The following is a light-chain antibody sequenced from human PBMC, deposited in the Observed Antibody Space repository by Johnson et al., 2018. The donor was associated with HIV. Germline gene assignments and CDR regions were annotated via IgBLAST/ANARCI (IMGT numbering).Light chain of an antibody. CDR3: GAWDSSLSAYV. CDR2: DNN. V-gene: IGLV1-51*01. J-gene: IGLJ1*01. Sequence: SVLTQPPSVSAAPGQKVTISCSGSNSNIWNNYVSWYQHLPGTAPKLLINDNNKRPSGIPDRFSGSKYGTSATLGIAGLQTGYEADYYCGAWDSSLSAYVFGSGTKGTVL. CDR1: NSNIWNNY.